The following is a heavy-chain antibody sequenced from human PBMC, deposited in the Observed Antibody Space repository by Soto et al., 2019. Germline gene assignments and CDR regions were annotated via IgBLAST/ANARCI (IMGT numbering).Heavy chain of an antibody. V-gene: IGHV1-46*03. D-gene: IGHD2-2*01. CDR3: ARSDIVPAASGVDI. CDR1: GYTFTSYY. CDR2: INPSGGST. Sequence: ASAKVSCKASGYTFTSYYMHWVRQAPGQGLEWMGIINPSGGSTSYAQKYQGRVTMTRDTSTSTVYMELSSLRFEDTAVYYCARSDIVPAASGVDIWGQGTMVTVSS. J-gene: IGHJ3*02.